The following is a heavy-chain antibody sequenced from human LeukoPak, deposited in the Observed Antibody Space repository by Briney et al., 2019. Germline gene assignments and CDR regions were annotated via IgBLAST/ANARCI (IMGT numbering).Heavy chain of an antibody. CDR3: ARAGPSSSWHQFDY. V-gene: IGHV3-66*01. D-gene: IGHD6-13*01. CDR2: IYSGGRT. J-gene: IGHJ4*02. CDR1: GFTVSRNY. Sequence: GGSLRLFCAASGFTVSRNYMSWVRQAPGKGLEWVSVIYSGGRTYYADSVKGRFTISRDNSKNTLYLQMNSLRAEDTAVYYCARAGPSSSWHQFDYWGQGTLVTVSS.